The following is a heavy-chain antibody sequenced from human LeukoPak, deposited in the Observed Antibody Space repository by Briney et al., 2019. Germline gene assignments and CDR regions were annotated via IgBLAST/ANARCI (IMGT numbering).Heavy chain of an antibody. CDR2: ISYDGSNK. D-gene: IGHD3-3*01. CDR1: GFTFSSYA. J-gene: IGHJ4*02. CDR3: ARDGPLKVLRFLEPLLS. Sequence: GALRLSCAASGFTFSSYAMHWVRQAPGKGLEWVAVISYDGSNKYYADSVKGRFTISRDNSKNTLYLQMNSLRAEDTAVYYCARDGPLKVLRFLEPLLSWGQGTLVTVSS. V-gene: IGHV3-30-3*01.